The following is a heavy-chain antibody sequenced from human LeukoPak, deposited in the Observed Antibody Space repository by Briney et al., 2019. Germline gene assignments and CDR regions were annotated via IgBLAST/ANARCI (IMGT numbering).Heavy chain of an antibody. CDR1: RGSISNADYY. CDR2: IYYSGST. D-gene: IGHD3-10*02. V-gene: IGHV4-31*03. CDR3: ASSYYYVFDY. J-gene: IGHJ4*02. Sequence: SETLSLTCTVSRGSISNADYYWSWISQHPGKGLEWIGYIYYSGSTYYNPSLKSRVTISVDTSKNQFSLKLSSVTAADTAVYYCASSYYYVFDYWGQGTLVTVSS.